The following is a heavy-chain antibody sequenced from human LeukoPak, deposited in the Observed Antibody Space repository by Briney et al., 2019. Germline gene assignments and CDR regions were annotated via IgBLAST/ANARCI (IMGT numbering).Heavy chain of an antibody. Sequence: GASVKVSCKASGGTFSSYAISWVRQAPGQGLEWMGGIIPIFGTANYAQKFQGRVTITTDESTSTAYMELSSLRSEDTAVYYCARDHMGYYGDYGRRGNWFDPWGQGTLVTVSS. J-gene: IGHJ5*02. CDR2: IIPIFGTA. D-gene: IGHD4-17*01. V-gene: IGHV1-69*05. CDR3: ARDHMGYYGDYGRRGNWFDP. CDR1: GGTFSSYA.